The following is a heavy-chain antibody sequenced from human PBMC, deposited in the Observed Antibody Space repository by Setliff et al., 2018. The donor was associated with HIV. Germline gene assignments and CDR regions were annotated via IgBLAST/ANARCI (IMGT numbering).Heavy chain of an antibody. CDR3: ASDLRDYYDSSGYYPGDS. CDR2: ISGSGGST. J-gene: IGHJ4*02. D-gene: IGHD3-22*01. CDR1: GFSLRTYA. Sequence: PGGSLRLSCAASGFSLRTYAMSWVRQAPGKGLEWVSVISGSGGSTYYADSVKGRFTISRDNSKNTLYLQMNSLRAEDTAVYYCASDLRDYYDSSGYYPGDSWGPGTLVTVSS. V-gene: IGHV3-23*01.